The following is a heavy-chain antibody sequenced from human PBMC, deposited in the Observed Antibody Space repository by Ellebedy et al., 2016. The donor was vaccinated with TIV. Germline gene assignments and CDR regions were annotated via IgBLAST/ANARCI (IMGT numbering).Heavy chain of an antibody. Sequence: ASVKVSCXASGYTFTTSGIAWVRQAPGQGLDWVGWVSTYSNKTNYAQKLQGRVTMTTDTSTSTAYMELRSLGSDDTAVYYCATELYDESGRGHFDHWGQGTLVTVSS. CDR3: ATELYDESGRGHFDH. D-gene: IGHD3-22*01. CDR1: GYTFTTSG. V-gene: IGHV1-18*01. J-gene: IGHJ4*02. CDR2: VSTYSNKT.